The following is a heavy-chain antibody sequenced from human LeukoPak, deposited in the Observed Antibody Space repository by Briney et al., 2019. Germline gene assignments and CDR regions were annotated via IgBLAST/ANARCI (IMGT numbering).Heavy chain of an antibody. Sequence: GASVKVSCTASGYTFTYYYMHWVRQAPGQGLEWMGWINPNSGGTNYAQKFQGRVTMTRDTSISTAYMELSRLRSDDTAVYYCARVLEMATPGGDYWGQGTLVTVSS. CDR3: ARVLEMATPGGDY. V-gene: IGHV1-2*02. D-gene: IGHD5-24*01. CDR1: GYTFTYYY. CDR2: INPNSGGT. J-gene: IGHJ4*02.